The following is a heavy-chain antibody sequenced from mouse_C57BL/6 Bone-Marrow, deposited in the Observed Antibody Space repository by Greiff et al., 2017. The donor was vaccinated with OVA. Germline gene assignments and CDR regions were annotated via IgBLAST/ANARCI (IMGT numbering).Heavy chain of an antibody. Sequence: QVQLKESGPELVKPGASVKISCKASGYAFSSSWMNWVKQRPGQGLEWIGRIYPGDGDTNYNGKFKGKATLTADKSSSTAYVQLSSLTSEDSAVYVCARLTGRNCFDYWGQGTTLTVAS. D-gene: IGHD4-1*01. J-gene: IGHJ2*01. CDR1: GYAFSSSW. V-gene: IGHV1-82*01. CDR2: IYPGDGDT. CDR3: ARLTGRNCFDY.